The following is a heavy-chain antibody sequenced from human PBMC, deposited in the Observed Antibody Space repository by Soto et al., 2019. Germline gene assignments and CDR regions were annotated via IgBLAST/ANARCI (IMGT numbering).Heavy chain of an antibody. V-gene: IGHV3-30-3*01. CDR2: ISYDGSNK. CDR3: ARDTATVTTDYYGMDV. Sequence: GGSLRLSCAASGFTFSSYAMHWVRQAPGKGLEWVAVISYDGSNKYYADSVKGRFTISRDNSKNTLYLQMNSLRAEDTAVYYCARDTATVTTDYYGMDVWGQGTTVTAP. J-gene: IGHJ6*02. CDR1: GFTFSSYA. D-gene: IGHD4-17*01.